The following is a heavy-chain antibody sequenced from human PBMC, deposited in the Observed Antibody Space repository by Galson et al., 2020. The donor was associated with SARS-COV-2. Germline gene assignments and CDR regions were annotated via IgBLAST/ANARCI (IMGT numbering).Heavy chain of an antibody. J-gene: IGHJ6*03. CDR2: IYHSGST. CDR3: ARVANPTIFGVVNDDYYYYYYMDV. Sequence: SETLSLTCAVSGGSISSSNWWSWVRQPPGKGLEWIGEIYHSGSTNYNPSLKSRVTISVDKSKNQFSLKLSSVTAADTAVYYCARVANPTIFGVVNDDYYYYYYMDVWGKGTTVTVSS. V-gene: IGHV4-4*02. CDR1: GGSISSSNW. D-gene: IGHD3-3*01.